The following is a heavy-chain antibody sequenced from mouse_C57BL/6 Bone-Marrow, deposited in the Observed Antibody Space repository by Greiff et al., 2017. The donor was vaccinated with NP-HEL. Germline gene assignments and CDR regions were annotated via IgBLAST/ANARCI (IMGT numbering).Heavy chain of an antibody. CDR1: GFTFSDYY. D-gene: IGHD2-2*01. V-gene: IGHV5-16*01. CDR2: INYDGSST. CDR3: ARDDGYDPCAY. J-gene: IGHJ3*01. Sequence: EVQLVESEGGLVQPGSSMKLSCTASGFTFSDYYMAWVRQVPEKGLEWVANINYDGSSTYYLDSLKSRFIISRDNAKNILYLQMSSLKSEDTATYYCARDDGYDPCAYWGQGTLVTVSA.